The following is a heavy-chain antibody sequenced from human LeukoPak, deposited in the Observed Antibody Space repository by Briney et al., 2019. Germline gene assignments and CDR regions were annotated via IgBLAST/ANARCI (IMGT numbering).Heavy chain of an antibody. CDR2: TRYDGSKK. J-gene: IGHJ4*02. CDR3: ARWGGTSEYYFDH. D-gene: IGHD3-10*01. CDR1: GFTLSDYG. Sequence: GGSLRLPCALSGFTLSDYGMQWVRQAPGKGLEWVAVTRYDGSKKNYGDSVKGRFTISKDDSKSTLFLQMNSLRVEDTAVYYCARWGGTSEYYFDHWGQGTLVTVSS. V-gene: IGHV3-33*01.